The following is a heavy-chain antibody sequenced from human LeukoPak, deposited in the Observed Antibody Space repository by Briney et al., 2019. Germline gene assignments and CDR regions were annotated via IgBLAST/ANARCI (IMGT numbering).Heavy chain of an antibody. J-gene: IGHJ4*02. Sequence: ASVKVSCKASGYTFTSYHMHWVRQAPGQGLEWMGIINPSGGSTSYAQKFQGRVTMTRDTSTSTVYMELSSLRSEDTAVYYCARDSQLDCSSTSCFSAYYFDYWGQGTLVTVSS. V-gene: IGHV1-46*01. CDR3: ARDSQLDCSSTSCFSAYYFDY. CDR2: INPSGGST. D-gene: IGHD2-2*01. CDR1: GYTFTSYH.